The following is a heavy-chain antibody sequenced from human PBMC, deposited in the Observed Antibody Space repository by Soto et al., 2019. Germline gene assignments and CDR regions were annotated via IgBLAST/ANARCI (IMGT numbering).Heavy chain of an antibody. CDR1: GFTFSSYA. J-gene: IGHJ6*02. CDR3: AKDLKIVSLPGRNYYYYGMDV. V-gene: IGHV3-23*01. CDR2: ISGSGGST. D-gene: IGHD1-26*01. Sequence: GGSLRLSCAASGFTFSSYAMSWVRQAPGKGLEWVSAISGSGGSTYYADSVKGRFTISRDNSKNTLYLQMNSLRAEDTAVYYCAKDLKIVSLPGRNYYYYGMDVWGQGTTVTVSS.